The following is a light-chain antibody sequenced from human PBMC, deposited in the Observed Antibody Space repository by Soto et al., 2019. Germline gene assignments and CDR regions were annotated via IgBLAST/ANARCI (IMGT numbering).Light chain of an antibody. J-gene: IGLJ2*01. CDR1: SSNIGSNY. CDR2: RNN. V-gene: IGLV1-47*01. CDR3: AAWDDSLSGRGVV. Sequence: QAVVTQPPSASGTPGQMVTISCSGSSSNIGSNYVYWYQQLPGTAPKLLIYRNNQRPSGVPDRFSGSKSGTSASLAISGLRSEDEADYYCAAWDDSLSGRGVVFGGGTQLTVL.